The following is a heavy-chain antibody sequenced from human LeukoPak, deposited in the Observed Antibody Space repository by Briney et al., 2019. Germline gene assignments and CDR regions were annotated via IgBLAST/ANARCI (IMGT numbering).Heavy chain of an antibody. D-gene: IGHD6-13*01. CDR3: ASSRSAADREYFQY. V-gene: IGHV1-2*02. CDR2: INPSRGGT. J-gene: IGHJ1*01. Sequence: ASVTVTCKASGYTFSDYYIHWVRQAHGQGLEWLGMINPSRGGTNYAQKYQGRVTMTRDTSISTVSMEMSRLRSDDTAVYYCASSRSAADREYFQYWGQGSLVTVSS. CDR1: GYTFSDYY.